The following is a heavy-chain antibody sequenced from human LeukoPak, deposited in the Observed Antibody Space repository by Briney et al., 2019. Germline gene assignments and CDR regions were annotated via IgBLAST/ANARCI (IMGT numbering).Heavy chain of an antibody. Sequence: ASVKVSCKASGYTFTGYYMHWVRQAPGEGLEWMGRINPNSGGTNYTQKFQGRATMTRDTSISTAYMELSRLRSDDTAVYYCARAQKSGCRCSGGSCYPVRNWFDPWGQGTLVTVSS. CDR2: INPNSGGT. D-gene: IGHD2-15*01. J-gene: IGHJ5*02. V-gene: IGHV1-2*06. CDR3: ARAQKSGCRCSGGSCYPVRNWFDP. CDR1: GYTFTGYY.